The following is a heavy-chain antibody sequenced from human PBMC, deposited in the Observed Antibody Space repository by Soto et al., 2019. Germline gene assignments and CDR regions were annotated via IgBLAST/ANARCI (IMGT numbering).Heavy chain of an antibody. Sequence: ASVKVYCTASGYTFTRYYMHWVRQAPGQGLEWMGIINPSHGSTTYAQKFQGRVTMTRDTSTSTVYMELSSLRSEDTAVYYCARDWAGVGYYYDSSGYFDAFDIWGQGTMVTVSS. CDR1: GYTFTRYY. CDR3: ARDWAGVGYYYDSSGYFDAFDI. CDR2: INPSHGST. D-gene: IGHD3-22*01. J-gene: IGHJ3*02. V-gene: IGHV1-46*01.